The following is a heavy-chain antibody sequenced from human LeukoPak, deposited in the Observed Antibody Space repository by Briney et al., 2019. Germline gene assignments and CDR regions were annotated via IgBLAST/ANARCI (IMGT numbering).Heavy chain of an antibody. D-gene: IGHD3-3*01. J-gene: IGHJ4*02. CDR1: GDSISSGVYY. CDR3: AREVQYDFWSGYSPFDY. CDR2: IYYSGGT. Sequence: SETLSLTCTVSGDSISSGVYYWSWIRQPPGEGLEWIGYIYYSGGTYYNPSLKTRVTISLDTSMSQFSLKLNSVTAADTAVYYCAREVQYDFWSGYSPFDYWGQGTLVTVSS. V-gene: IGHV4-30-4*01.